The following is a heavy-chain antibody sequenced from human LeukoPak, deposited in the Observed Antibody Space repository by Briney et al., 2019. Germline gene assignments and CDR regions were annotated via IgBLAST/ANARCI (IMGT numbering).Heavy chain of an antibody. J-gene: IGHJ5*02. D-gene: IGHD6-13*01. CDR3: AKGLYSSSRNNWFDP. CDR1: GFTFDDYA. Sequence: GGSLRLSCAASGFTFDDYAMHWVRQAPGKGLEWVSGISWNSGSIGYADSVKGRFTISRDNAKNSLYLQMNSLRAEDTALYYCAKGLYSSSRNNWFDPWGQGTLVTVSS. CDR2: ISWNSGSI. V-gene: IGHV3-9*01.